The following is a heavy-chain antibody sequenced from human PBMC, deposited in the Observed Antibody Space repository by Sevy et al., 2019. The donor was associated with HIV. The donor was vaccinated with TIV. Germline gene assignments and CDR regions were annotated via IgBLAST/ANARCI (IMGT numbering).Heavy chain of an antibody. CDR1: GFTFSSYA. D-gene: IGHD2-21*02. Sequence: GGSLRLSCSASGFTFSSYALLWVRQAPGKGLEWVSLISYDGRNKYYSDSVKGRFANSRDESKTTLFLQMESLRTEDTAIYYCARVGVSYCTDDCYHRFDYWGRGTLVTVSS. V-gene: IGHV3-30*09. CDR2: ISYDGRNK. J-gene: IGHJ4*02. CDR3: ARVGVSYCTDDCYHRFDY.